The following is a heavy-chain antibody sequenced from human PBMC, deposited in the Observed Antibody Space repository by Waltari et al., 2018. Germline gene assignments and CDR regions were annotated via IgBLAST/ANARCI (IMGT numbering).Heavy chain of an antibody. D-gene: IGHD3-16*01. V-gene: IGHV3-30-3*01. CDR2: ISYDGINK. CDR3: VRDMSTHYSFGY. CDR1: GFSFSTYA. J-gene: IGHJ4*02. Sequence: QVQVVESGGGVVQPGRSLRLSCAASGFSFSTYALPWVRQAPGKGLEWVAFISYDGINKYFSDSVRGRFTISRDNSKNTVSLQMNSLRAEDTALYYCVRDMSTHYSFGYWGQGTLVTVSS.